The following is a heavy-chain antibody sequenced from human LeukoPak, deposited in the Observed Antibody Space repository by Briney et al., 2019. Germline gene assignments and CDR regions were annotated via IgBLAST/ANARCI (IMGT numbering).Heavy chain of an antibody. CDR3: ARDHPARDN. V-gene: IGHV1-18*01. CDR1: GYTFTSYG. CDR2: ISAYNGNT. D-gene: IGHD6-6*01. J-gene: IGHJ4*02. Sequence: AXXXXSCKAXGYTFTSYGISWVRQAPGQGLEWMGWISAYNGNTNYAQKLQGRVTMTTDTSTSTAYMELRSLRSDDTAVYYCARDHPARDNWGQGTLVTVSS.